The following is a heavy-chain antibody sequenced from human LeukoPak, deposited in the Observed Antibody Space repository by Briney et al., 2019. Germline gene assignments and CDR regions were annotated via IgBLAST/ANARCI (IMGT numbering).Heavy chain of an antibody. CDR3: VLDWTAAGNYYYYYYGMDV. J-gene: IGHJ6*02. V-gene: IGHV3-21*01. CDR2: ISSSSSYI. CDR1: GFTFSSYS. Sequence: GGSLRLSCVASGFTFSSYSMNWVRQAPGKGLEWVSSISSSSSYIYYADSVKGRFTISRDNAKNSLYLQMNSLRAEDTAVYYCVLDWTAAGNYYYYYYGMDVWGQGTTVTVSS. D-gene: IGHD6-13*01.